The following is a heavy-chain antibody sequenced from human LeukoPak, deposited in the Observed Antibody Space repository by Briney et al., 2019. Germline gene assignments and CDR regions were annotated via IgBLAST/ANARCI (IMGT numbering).Heavy chain of an antibody. CDR3: ARGESNIVVVVAATLFDY. D-gene: IGHD2-15*01. J-gene: IGHJ4*02. CDR1: GYTFTGYY. V-gene: IGHV1-46*01. Sequence: ASVKVFCKASGYTFTGYYMHWVRQAPGQGLEWMGIINPSGGSTSYAQKFQGRVTMTRDTSTSTVYMELSSLRSEDTAVYYCARGESNIVVVVAATLFDYWGQGTLVTVSS. CDR2: INPSGGST.